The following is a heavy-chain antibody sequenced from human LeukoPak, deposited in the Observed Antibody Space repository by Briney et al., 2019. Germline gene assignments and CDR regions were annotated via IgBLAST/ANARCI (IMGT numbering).Heavy chain of an antibody. J-gene: IGHJ4*02. D-gene: IGHD4/OR15-4a*01. CDR3: VRDLGFGALDY. Sequence: GASVKVSCKASGYTFTSYGISWVRQAPGQGLEWMGWNSGYNDNAKYAQKVLGRVTMTTDTSTSTAYMEVRSLRSDDTAVYYCVRDLGFGALDYWGQGTLVIVSS. V-gene: IGHV1-18*01. CDR2: NSGYNDNA. CDR1: GYTFTSYG.